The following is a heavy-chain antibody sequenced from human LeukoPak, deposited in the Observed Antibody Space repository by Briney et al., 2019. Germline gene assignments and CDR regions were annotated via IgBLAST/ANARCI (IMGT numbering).Heavy chain of an antibody. CDR1: GFTFTSSA. V-gene: IGHV1-58*01. CDR3: AAAPHWIHYYDSSGYVNDAFDI. J-gene: IGHJ3*02. D-gene: IGHD3-22*01. CDR2: IVVGSGNT. Sequence: ASVKVSCKASGFTFTSSALQWVRQARGQRLEWIGWIVVGSGNTNYAQKFQERVTITRDMSTSTAYMELSSLRSEDTAVYYCAAAPHWIHYYDSSGYVNDAFDIWGQGTMVTVSS.